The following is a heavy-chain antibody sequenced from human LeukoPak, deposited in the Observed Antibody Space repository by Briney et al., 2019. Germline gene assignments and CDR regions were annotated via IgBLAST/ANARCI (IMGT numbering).Heavy chain of an antibody. CDR2: ISGSGGST. CDR3: AKRQLVYFDY. D-gene: IGHD6-6*01. CDR1: GFTFSNYA. V-gene: IGHV3-23*01. J-gene: IGHJ4*02. Sequence: GGSLRLSCVASGFTFSNYAMSWVRQAPGKGLEWVSAISGSGGSTYYADSVKGRFTISRDNSKNTLYLQMNSLRAEDTAVYYCAKRQLVYFDYWGQGTLVTVSS.